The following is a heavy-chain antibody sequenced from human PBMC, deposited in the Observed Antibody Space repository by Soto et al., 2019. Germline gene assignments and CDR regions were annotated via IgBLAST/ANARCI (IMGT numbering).Heavy chain of an antibody. V-gene: IGHV5-51*01. CDR3: ARSGRAAAGTGGSYYYYGMDV. J-gene: IGHJ6*02. D-gene: IGHD6-13*01. CDR1: GYSFTSYW. CDR2: IYPGDSDT. Sequence: GESLKISCKGSGYSFTSYWIGWVRQMPGQGLEWMGIIYPGDSDTRYSPSFQGQVTISAEKSISTAYLQWSSLKASDTAMYYCARSGRAAAGTGGSYYYYGMDVWGQGTTVTVSS.